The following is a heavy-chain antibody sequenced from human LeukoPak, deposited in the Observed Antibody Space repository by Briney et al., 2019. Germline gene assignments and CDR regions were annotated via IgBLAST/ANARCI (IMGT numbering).Heavy chain of an antibody. Sequence: SETLSLTCTVSGGYISSSSYYWGWIRQPPGKGLEWIGSIYYSGSTYYNPSLKSRVTISVDTSKNQFSLKLSSVTAADTAVYYCASARGSCYFDYWGQGTLVTVSS. V-gene: IGHV4-39*01. D-gene: IGHD3-16*01. CDR3: ASARGSCYFDY. CDR2: IYYSGST. J-gene: IGHJ4*02. CDR1: GGYISSSSYY.